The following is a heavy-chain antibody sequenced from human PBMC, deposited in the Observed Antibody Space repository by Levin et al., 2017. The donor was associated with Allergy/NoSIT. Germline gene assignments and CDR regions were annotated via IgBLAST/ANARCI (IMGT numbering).Heavy chain of an antibody. CDR3: ARGVFDSVAFDI. CDR1: GFTFSSYG. Sequence: GGSLRLSCAASGFTFSSYGMHWVRQAPGKGPEWVAVIWYDGSNKYYADSVKGRFTISRDNSKNTLYLQMNSLRAEDTAVYYCARGVFDSVAFDIWGQGTMVTVSS. V-gene: IGHV3-33*01. CDR2: IWYDGSNK. D-gene: IGHD3-9*01. J-gene: IGHJ3*02.